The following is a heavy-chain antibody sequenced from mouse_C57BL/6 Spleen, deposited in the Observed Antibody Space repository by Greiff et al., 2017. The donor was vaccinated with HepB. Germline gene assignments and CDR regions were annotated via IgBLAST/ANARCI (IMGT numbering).Heavy chain of an antibody. V-gene: IGHV5-4*01. CDR1: GFTFSSYA. Sequence: EVQLVESGGGLVKPGGSLKLSCAASGFTFSSYAMSWVRQTPGKRLEWVATISDGGSYTYYPDKVKGRFTISRDNAKNNLYLQMSHLKSEDTAMYYCARDRDYGSFDYWGQGTTLTVSS. J-gene: IGHJ2*01. D-gene: IGHD1-1*01. CDR2: ISDGGSYT. CDR3: ARDRDYGSFDY.